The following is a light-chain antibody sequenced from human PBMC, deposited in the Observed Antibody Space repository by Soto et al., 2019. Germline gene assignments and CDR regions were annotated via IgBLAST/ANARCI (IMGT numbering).Light chain of an antibody. Sequence: QSALTQPASVSGSPGQSITISCTGTSSNVGSYKLVSWYQQHPGKAPKLMIFEVNNRPSVVSNRFSGSKSCNTASLTISGLKVEDEADYYCCSSGGSPTYVFGTGTKLTVL. CDR2: EVN. V-gene: IGLV2-23*02. CDR3: CSSGGSPTYV. J-gene: IGLJ1*01. CDR1: SSNVGSYKL.